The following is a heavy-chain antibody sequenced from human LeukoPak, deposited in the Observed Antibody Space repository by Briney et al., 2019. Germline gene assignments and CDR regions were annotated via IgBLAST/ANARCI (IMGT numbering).Heavy chain of an antibody. CDR1: GGSISSGDYY. J-gene: IGHJ4*02. D-gene: IGHD2-2*01. CDR3: ARVSGTVVPAAKDDY. V-gene: IGHV4-30-4*01. CDR2: IYYSGRT. Sequence: SQTLSLTCTVSGGSISSGDYYWSWIRQPPGKGLEWIGYIYYSGRTYYNPSLKSRVTISVDTSKNQFSLKLSSVTAADTAVYYCARVSGTVVPAAKDDYWGQGTLVTVSS.